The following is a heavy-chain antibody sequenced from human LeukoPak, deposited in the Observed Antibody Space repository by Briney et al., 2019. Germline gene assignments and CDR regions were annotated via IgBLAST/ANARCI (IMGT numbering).Heavy chain of an antibody. CDR2: INSEGSIT. V-gene: IGHV3-74*01. CDR3: ARDYNWNPPDY. Sequence: GGSLRLSCAASGFTFSSHWMHWVRPAPGKGLVWVSRINSEGSITTYADSAQGRFTISRDNAKNTLYLQMNSLRVEDTAVYYCARDYNWNPPDYWGQGTLVTVSS. J-gene: IGHJ4*02. CDR1: GFTFSSHW. D-gene: IGHD1-1*01.